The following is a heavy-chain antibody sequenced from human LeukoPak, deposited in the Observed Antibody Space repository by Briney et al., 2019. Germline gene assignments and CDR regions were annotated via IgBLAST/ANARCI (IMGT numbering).Heavy chain of an antibody. D-gene: IGHD3-3*01. CDR2: INPHSGGT. Sequence: GASVRVSCKASGYTFTGYYMHWVRHAPGQGLEWMGWINPHSGGTNYAQTLQGSVTITRDTSISTAYMEMSRLRSDDTAVYYCARDLTIFGIGWAAPDYWGEGALVTVSS. CDR3: ARDLTIFGIGWAAPDY. CDR1: GYTFTGYY. V-gene: IGHV1-2*02. J-gene: IGHJ4*02.